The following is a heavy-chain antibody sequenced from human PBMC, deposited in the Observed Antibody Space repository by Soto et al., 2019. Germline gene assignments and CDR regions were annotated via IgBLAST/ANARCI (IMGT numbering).Heavy chain of an antibody. CDR1: GFTFSSYS. V-gene: IGHV3-21*01. J-gene: IGHJ3*02. D-gene: IGHD3-22*01. Sequence: GGSLRLSCTASGFTFSSYSMNWVRQAPGKGLEWVSSISSSSSYIYYADSVKGRFTISRDNAKNSLYLQMNSLRAEDTAVYYCARPSTMIVVVDAFDIWGQGTMVTVSS. CDR2: ISSSSSYI. CDR3: ARPSTMIVVVDAFDI.